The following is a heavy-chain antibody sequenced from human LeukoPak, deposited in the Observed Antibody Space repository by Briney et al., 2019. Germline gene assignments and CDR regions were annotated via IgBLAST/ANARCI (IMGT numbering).Heavy chain of an antibody. CDR2: IYYTGST. V-gene: IGHV4-59*01. CDR1: GGSISRYY. Sequence: SETLSLTCTVSGGSISRYYWTWIRQPPGKGLEWTGHIYYTGSTNYNPSLKSRVTMSVDTSKNQFSLKLSSVTAADTAVYYCARSDYCGGDCYALDYWGQGTLVTVSS. J-gene: IGHJ4*02. CDR3: ARSDYCGGDCYALDY. D-gene: IGHD2-21*02.